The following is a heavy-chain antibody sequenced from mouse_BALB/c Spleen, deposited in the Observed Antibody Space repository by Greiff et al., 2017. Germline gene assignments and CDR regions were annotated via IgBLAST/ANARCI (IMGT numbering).Heavy chain of an antibody. D-gene: IGHD4-1*01. Sequence: EVMLVESGGGLVQPGGSRKLSCAASGFTFSSFGMHWVRQAPEKGLEWVAYISSGSSTIYYADTVKGRFTISRDNPKNTLFLQMTSLRSEDTAMYYCARPTGTWDYYAMDYWGQGTSVTVSS. CDR2: ISSGSSTI. V-gene: IGHV5-17*02. J-gene: IGHJ4*01. CDR3: ARPTGTWDYYAMDY. CDR1: GFTFSSFG.